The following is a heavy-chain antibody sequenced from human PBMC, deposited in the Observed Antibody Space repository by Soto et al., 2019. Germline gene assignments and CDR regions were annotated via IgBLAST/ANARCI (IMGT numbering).Heavy chain of an antibody. CDR2: INPNSGGT. J-gene: IGHJ4*02. CDR1: GYTFTGYY. CDR3: ARDMQTKDPSYYYDSSGYYTESGIDY. D-gene: IGHD3-22*01. Sequence: ASVKVSCKASGYTFTGYYMHWVRQAPGQGLEWMGWINPNSGGTNYAQKFQGWVTMTRDTSISTAYMELSRLRSDDTAVYYCARDMQTKDPSYYYDSSGYYTESGIDYWGQGTLVTVS. V-gene: IGHV1-2*04.